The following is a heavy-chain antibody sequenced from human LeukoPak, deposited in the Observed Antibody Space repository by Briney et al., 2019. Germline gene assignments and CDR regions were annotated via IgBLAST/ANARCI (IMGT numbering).Heavy chain of an antibody. D-gene: IGHD2-15*01. CDR3: AKVQKKRYCSGGSCYDLDY. V-gene: IGHV3-30*18. CDR2: ISYDGSNK. CDR1: GFTFSSYG. J-gene: IGHJ4*02. Sequence: GRSLRLSCAASGFTFSSYGMHWVRQAPGKGLEWVAVISYDGSNKYYADSVKGRFTISRDNSKNTPYLQMNSLRAEDTAVYYCAKVQKKRYCSGGSCYDLDYWGQGTLVTVSS.